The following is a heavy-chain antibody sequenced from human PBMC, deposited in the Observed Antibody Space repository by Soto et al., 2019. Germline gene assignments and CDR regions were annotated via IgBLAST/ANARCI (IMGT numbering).Heavy chain of an antibody. CDR3: AREGSYYDFWSGYYHLDY. V-gene: IGHV1-3*01. CDR1: GYTFTSYA. CDR2: INAGNGNT. Sequence: QVQLVQSGAEVKKPGASVKVSCKASGYTFTSYAMHWVRQAPGQRLEWMGWINAGNGNTKYSQKFQGRVTITRDTSASTAYMELSSLRSEDTAVYYCAREGSYYDFWSGYYHLDYWGQGTLVTVSS. J-gene: IGHJ4*02. D-gene: IGHD3-3*01.